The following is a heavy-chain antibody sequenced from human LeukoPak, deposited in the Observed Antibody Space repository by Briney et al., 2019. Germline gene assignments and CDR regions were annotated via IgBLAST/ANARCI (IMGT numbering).Heavy chain of an antibody. V-gene: IGHV1-46*01. J-gene: IGHJ4*02. CDR2: INPSGGTT. D-gene: IGHD5-12*01. CDR3: AREIRVASQRYYDY. Sequence: ASVTVSCKASGYTSTSYYMHWVRQAPGQGPEWMGIINPSGGTTSYAQKFQGRVTMTRDTSTSTVYMELSSLRSEDTAVYYCAREIRVASQRYYDYWGQGTLVTVSS. CDR1: GYTSTSYY.